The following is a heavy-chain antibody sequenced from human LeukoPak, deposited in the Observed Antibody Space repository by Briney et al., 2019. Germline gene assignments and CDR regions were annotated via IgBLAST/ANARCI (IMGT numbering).Heavy chain of an antibody. CDR2: ISYDGSNK. J-gene: IGHJ4*02. Sequence: PGGSLRLSCAASGFTFSSYGMHWVRQAPGKGLEWVAVISYDGSNKYYADSVKGRFTISRDNSKNTLCLQMNSLRAEDTAVYYCAKDGPLMGYYFDYWGQGTLVTVSS. V-gene: IGHV3-30*18. CDR1: GFTFSSYG. CDR3: AKDGPLMGYYFDY. D-gene: IGHD3-16*01.